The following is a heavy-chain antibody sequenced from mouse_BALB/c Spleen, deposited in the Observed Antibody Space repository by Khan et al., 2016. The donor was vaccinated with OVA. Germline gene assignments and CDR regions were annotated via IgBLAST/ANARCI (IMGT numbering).Heavy chain of an antibody. J-gene: IGHJ3*01. CDR3: ARSPRVGDLWFAY. V-gene: IGHV3-2*02. D-gene: IGHD3-3*01. CDR1: GYSITSDYA. Sequence: EVKLLESGPGLVKPSQSLSLTCTVTGYSITSDYAWNWIRQFPGNKLEWMGYISYSGSTSYNPSLKSRISITRDTSKHQFFLQLNSVTTEATATYACARSPRVGDLWFAYWGQGTLVTVSA. CDR2: ISYSGST.